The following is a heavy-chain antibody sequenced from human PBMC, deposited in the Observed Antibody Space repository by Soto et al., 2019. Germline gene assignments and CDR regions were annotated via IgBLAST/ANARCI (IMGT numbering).Heavy chain of an antibody. J-gene: IGHJ4*02. D-gene: IGHD3-3*01. CDR3: AKAPGGSGYSRSLDY. V-gene: IGHV3-23*01. CDR2: ISGSGGST. Sequence: PGGSLRLSCAASGFTFSSYAMSWVRQAPGKGLEWVSAISGSGGSTYYADSVKGRFTISRDNSKNTLYLQMNSLRAEDTAVYYCAKAPGGSGYSRSLDYWGQGTLVTVSS. CDR1: GFTFSSYA.